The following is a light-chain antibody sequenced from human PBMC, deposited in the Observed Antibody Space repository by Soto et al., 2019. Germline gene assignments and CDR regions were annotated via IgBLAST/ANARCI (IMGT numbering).Light chain of an antibody. V-gene: IGKV3-15*01. CDR2: GAS. CDR1: QSVSSN. Sequence: EIVMTQSPATLSVSPGERATISCRASQSVSSNLAWYQQKPGQAPRLLIYGASTRATGIPARFSGSGSGTEFTLTISSLEPEDFAVYYCQQRSNWPRTFGQGTKVDIK. J-gene: IGKJ2*01. CDR3: QQRSNWPRT.